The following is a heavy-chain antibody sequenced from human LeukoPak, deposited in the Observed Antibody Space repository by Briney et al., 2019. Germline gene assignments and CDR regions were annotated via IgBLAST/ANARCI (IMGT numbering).Heavy chain of an antibody. CDR1: GFTFSSHW. V-gene: IGHV3-7*04. J-gene: IGHJ4*02. D-gene: IGHD3-22*01. CDR3: ARGGWYYFDY. Sequence: GGSLRLSRAASGFTFSSHWMSWVRQAPGKGLEWVACIKQDGSDIYYVDSVKGRFTISRDNAKNSLYLQMNSLRAEDTAVYYCARGGWYYFDYWGQGTLVTVPS. CDR2: IKQDGSDI.